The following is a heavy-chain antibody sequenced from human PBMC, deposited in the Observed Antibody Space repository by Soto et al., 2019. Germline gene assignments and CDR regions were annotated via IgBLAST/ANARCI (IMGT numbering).Heavy chain of an antibody. CDR2: ISAYNGNT. Sequence: AAVKVSCRASGYTFTTYNIAWVRQAPGQGREWMGWISAYNGNTNYGQMVEGRVTMSTDTSTNTAYMELRGLRSDDTAMYYCARGICGGDCYYYDYWGRGTLVTVSS. CDR1: GYTFTTYN. D-gene: IGHD2-21*01. CDR3: ARGICGGDCYYYDY. V-gene: IGHV1-18*01. J-gene: IGHJ4*02.